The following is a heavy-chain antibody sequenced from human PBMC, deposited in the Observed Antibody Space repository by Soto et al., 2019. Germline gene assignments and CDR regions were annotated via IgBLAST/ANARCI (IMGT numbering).Heavy chain of an antibody. D-gene: IGHD4-4*01. J-gene: IGHJ5*02. V-gene: IGHV4-59*01. CDR3: ARDLRNYAFDP. Sequence: SETLSLTRTVSGGSISSYYGCWIRQPPGKGLEWIGYIYYSGSTNYNPSLKSRVTISVDTSKNQFSLKLSSVTAADTAVYYCARDLRNYAFDPWGQGTLVTVSS. CDR2: IYYSGST. CDR1: GGSISSYY.